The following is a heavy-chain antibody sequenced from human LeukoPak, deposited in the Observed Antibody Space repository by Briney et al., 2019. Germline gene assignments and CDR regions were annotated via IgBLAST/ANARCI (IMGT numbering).Heavy chain of an antibody. V-gene: IGHV3-9*01. J-gene: IGHJ6*01. CDR2: ISWSSGNI. Sequence: PGRSLRLSCAASGSTFGGYAMRWVRQAPGKGLEWVSGISWSSGNIYYADSVKGRFTISRDNAKNSLYLQMNSLRAEDTALYYCAKDIAYCSSTSCQGHYYYYYGMDVWGQGATLTVSS. D-gene: IGHD2-2*01. CDR1: GSTFGGYA. CDR3: AKDIAYCSSTSCQGHYYYYYGMDV.